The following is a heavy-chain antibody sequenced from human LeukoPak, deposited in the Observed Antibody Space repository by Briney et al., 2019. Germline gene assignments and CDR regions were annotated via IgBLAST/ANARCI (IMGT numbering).Heavy chain of an antibody. CDR1: GFTVSSNY. CDR3: AKDPSMIVVVTPDY. CDR2: IYSGGST. Sequence: GGSLRLSCAASGFTVSSNYMSWVRQAPGKGLEWVSVIYSGGSTYYADSVKGRFTISRGNSKNTLYLQMNSLRAEDTAVYYCAKDPSMIVVVTPDYWGQGTLVTVSS. D-gene: IGHD3-22*01. J-gene: IGHJ4*02. V-gene: IGHV3-53*01.